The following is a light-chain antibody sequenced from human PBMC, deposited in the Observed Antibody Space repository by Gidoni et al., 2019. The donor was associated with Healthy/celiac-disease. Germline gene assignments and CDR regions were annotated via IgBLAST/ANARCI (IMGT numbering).Light chain of an antibody. CDR1: QSVNSSY. CDR3: QQCDSSLWT. V-gene: IGKV3-20*01. J-gene: IGKJ1*01. CDR2: GAS. Sequence: IELTQSPGTLYLSPGERATLTCRASQSVNSSYLAWYQQKPGQAPRLLIYGASSRATGIPERFSGSGSGTDFTLTISRLEPEDFAVYYCQQCDSSLWTFGQXTKVEIK.